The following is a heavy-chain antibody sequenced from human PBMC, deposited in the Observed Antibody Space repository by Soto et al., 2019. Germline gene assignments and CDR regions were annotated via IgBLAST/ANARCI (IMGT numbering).Heavy chain of an antibody. J-gene: IGHJ4*02. CDR3: TRHTTTAMVDY. CDR1: GGSISSSNYY. V-gene: IGHV4-39*01. CDR2: IYYNENT. D-gene: IGHD5-18*01. Sequence: QLQLQESGPGLVKPSETLSLTCTVSGGSISSSNYYWGWIRQPPGKGLEWIGIIYYNENTYYNPSLKSRVTISVATSKNQFSLKLSSVTAADTAVYYCTRHTTTAMVDYWGQGSLVTVSS.